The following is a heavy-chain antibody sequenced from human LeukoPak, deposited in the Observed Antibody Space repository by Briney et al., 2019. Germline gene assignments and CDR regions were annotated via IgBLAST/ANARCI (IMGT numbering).Heavy chain of an antibody. CDR2: IYYSGST. Sequence: SETLSLTCTVSGGSISSYDWSWIRQPPGKGLEWIGYIYYSGSTNYNPSLKSRVTISVDTSKNQFSLKLSSVTAADTAVYYCARCRKIIAAVNFDYWGQGTLVTVSS. CDR3: ARCRKIIAAVNFDY. V-gene: IGHV4-59*01. CDR1: GGSISSYD. D-gene: IGHD6-13*01. J-gene: IGHJ4*02.